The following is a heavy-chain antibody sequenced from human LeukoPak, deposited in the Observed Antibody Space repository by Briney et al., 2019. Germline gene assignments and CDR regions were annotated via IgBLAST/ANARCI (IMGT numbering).Heavy chain of an antibody. CDR3: ARDTCGGDCYGPGDFDY. Sequence: SETLSLTCTVSGGSISRSYYYWAWIRQPPGKGLEWIGSIHYSGSIYYNPSLKSRVTISVDTSKKQFSLKLSSVTAADTAVYYCARDTCGGDCYGPGDFDYWGQGALVTVSS. CDR1: GGSISRSYYY. J-gene: IGHJ4*02. V-gene: IGHV4-39*07. D-gene: IGHD2-21*02. CDR2: IHYSGSI.